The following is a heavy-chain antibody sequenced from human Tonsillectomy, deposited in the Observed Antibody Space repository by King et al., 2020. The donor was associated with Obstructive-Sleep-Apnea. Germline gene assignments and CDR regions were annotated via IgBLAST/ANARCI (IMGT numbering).Heavy chain of an antibody. D-gene: IGHD5-12*01. Sequence: VQLVESGGGLVQPGGSLRLSCAASGFTFSTYWMSWVRQAPGKGLEWVANLNQDGSEKYYVDSVKGRFTISRDNAKNSLYLQMNSLRAEDTAVYYCVRESSGYDWEYNWFDPWGQGTLVTVSS. V-gene: IGHV3-7*01. CDR3: VRESSGYDWEYNWFDP. CDR2: LNQDGSEK. J-gene: IGHJ5*02. CDR1: GFTFSTYW.